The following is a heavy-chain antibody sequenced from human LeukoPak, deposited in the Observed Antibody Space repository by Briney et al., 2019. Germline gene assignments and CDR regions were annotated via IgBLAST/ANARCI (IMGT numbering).Heavy chain of an antibody. D-gene: IGHD4-17*01. CDR3: AREYGDYLLDY. J-gene: IGHJ4*02. Sequence: SETLSLTCTVSGGSISSGSYYWSWIRQPAGKGLEWIGRIYNSGNTNYNPSLKSRVTISVDTSKNQFSLKLNSVTAADTAVYYCAREYGDYLLDYWGQGTLVTVSS. V-gene: IGHV4-61*02. CDR1: GGSISSGSYY. CDR2: IYNSGNT.